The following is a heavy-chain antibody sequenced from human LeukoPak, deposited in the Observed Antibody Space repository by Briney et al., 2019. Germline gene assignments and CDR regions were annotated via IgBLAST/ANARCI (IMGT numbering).Heavy chain of an antibody. CDR3: AKDRGHSNNWYYFDY. CDR2: ISYDGSNK. CDR1: GFTFSTYG. Sequence: PGGSLRLSCAASGFTFSTYGMHWVRQAPGKGLEWVAVISYDGSNKYYGDSVKGRFTISRDNSKNTLYLQMNSLRAEDTAMYYCAKDRGHSNNWYYFDYWGQGTLVTVSS. D-gene: IGHD6-13*01. V-gene: IGHV3-30*18. J-gene: IGHJ4*02.